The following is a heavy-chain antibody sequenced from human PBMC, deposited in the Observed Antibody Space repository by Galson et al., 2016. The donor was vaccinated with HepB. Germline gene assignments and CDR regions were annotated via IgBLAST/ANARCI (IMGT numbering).Heavy chain of an antibody. D-gene: IGHD2-21*01. J-gene: IGHJ2*01. Sequence: ETLSLTCTVSGGSISGSFNFWGWLRQPPGKPLEWIADFYSSGSTYYNPSLKSRVTISADTSKNQVSLRLTSVTAADTGVYYCPRHQGPPRYSDLWGRGTLVAVSS. CDR2: FYSSGST. CDR1: GGSISGSFNF. V-gene: IGHV4-39*01. CDR3: PRHQGPPRYSDL.